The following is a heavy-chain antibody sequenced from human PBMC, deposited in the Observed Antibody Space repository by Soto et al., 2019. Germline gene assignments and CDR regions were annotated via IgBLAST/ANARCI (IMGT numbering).Heavy chain of an antibody. Sequence: GSLRLSCAASGFTFSSYGMHWVRQAPGKGLEWVAVISYDGSNKYYADSVKGRFTISRDNSKNTLYLQMNSLRAEDTAVYYCAKDGAGSSGWSCWFDPWGQGTLVTVSS. CDR3: AKDGAGSSGWSCWFDP. CDR1: GFTFSSYG. D-gene: IGHD6-19*01. J-gene: IGHJ5*02. CDR2: ISYDGSNK. V-gene: IGHV3-30*18.